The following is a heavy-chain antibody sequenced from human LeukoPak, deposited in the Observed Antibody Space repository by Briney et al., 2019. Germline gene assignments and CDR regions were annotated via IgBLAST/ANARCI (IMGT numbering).Heavy chain of an antibody. CDR1: GYSISSGYY. Sequence: PSETLSLTCALSGYSISSGYYWGWIRQPPGKGLEWIGSIYHSGSTYYNPSLKSRVTISVDTSKNQFSLKLSSVTAADTAVYYCARANFVDYWGQGTLVTVSS. D-gene: IGHD4/OR15-4a*01. J-gene: IGHJ4*02. V-gene: IGHV4-38-2*01. CDR2: IYHSGST. CDR3: ARANFVDY.